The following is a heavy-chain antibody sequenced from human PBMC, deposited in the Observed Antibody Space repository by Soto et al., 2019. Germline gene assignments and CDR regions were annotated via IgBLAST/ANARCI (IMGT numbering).Heavy chain of an antibody. Sequence: SETLSLTCTVSGGSISSYYWSWIRQPPGKGLEWIGYIYYSGSTNYNPSLKSRVTISVDTSKNQFSRRLSRVPGGATPVYYCARDLARSSGAFDFGGQGTMVTVPS. CDR2: IYYSGST. J-gene: IGHJ3*01. V-gene: IGHV4-59*01. CDR3: ARDLARSSGAFDF. D-gene: IGHD1-26*01. CDR1: GGSISSYY.